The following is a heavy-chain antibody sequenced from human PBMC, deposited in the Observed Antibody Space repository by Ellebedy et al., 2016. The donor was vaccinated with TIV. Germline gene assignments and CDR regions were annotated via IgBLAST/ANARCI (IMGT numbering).Heavy chain of an antibody. CDR1: GFTFSTYN. J-gene: IGHJ4*02. D-gene: IGHD4-17*01. V-gene: IGHV3-48*02. CDR3: ARGLTYGDTLIDY. Sequence: GESLKISCAASGFTFSTYNMNWVRQAPGKGLEWVSYITSSSSTMYYADSVKGRFTISRDNAKNSLYLQMNSLRDEDTAVYYCARGLTYGDTLIDYWGQGTLVTVSS. CDR2: ITSSSSTM.